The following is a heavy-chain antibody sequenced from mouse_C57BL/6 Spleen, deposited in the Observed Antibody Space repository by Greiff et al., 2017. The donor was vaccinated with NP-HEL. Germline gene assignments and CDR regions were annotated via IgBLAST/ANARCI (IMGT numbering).Heavy chain of an antibody. CDR2: FYPGSGSI. D-gene: IGHD2-1*01. CDR1: GYTFTEYT. J-gene: IGHJ2*01. V-gene: IGHV1-62-2*01. CDR3: ARHEDYGNYLLYFDY. Sequence: VKLMESGAELVKPGASVKLSCKASGYTFTEYTIHWVKQRSGQGLEWIGWFYPGSGSIKYNEKFKDKATLTADKSSSTVYMELSRLTSEDSAVYFCARHEDYGNYLLYFDYWGQGTTLTVSS.